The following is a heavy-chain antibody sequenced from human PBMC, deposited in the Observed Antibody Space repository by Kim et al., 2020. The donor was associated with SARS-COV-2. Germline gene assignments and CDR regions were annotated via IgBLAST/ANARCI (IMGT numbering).Heavy chain of an antibody. D-gene: IGHD3-10*01. J-gene: IGHJ5*02. V-gene: IGHV4-31*03. Sequence: SETLSLTCTVSGGSISSGGYYWSWIRQHPGKGLEWIGYIYYSGSTYYNPSLKSRVTISVDTSKNQFSLKLSSVTAADTAVYYCAGTNYYGSGSSRFDPWGQGTLVTVSS. CDR2: IYYSGST. CDR3: AGTNYYGSGSSRFDP. CDR1: GGSISSGGYY.